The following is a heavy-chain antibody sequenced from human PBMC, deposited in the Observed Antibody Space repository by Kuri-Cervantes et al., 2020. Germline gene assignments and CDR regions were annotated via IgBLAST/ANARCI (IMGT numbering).Heavy chain of an antibody. D-gene: IGHD3-22*01. Sequence: GESLKISCAASGFTFRSYWMHWVRQAPGRGLVWVSRINIDGNSRSYAESVKGRFTISRDNAKNTLYLQMNSLRAEDTAVYYCAKRPGDSSGYYNAEYFQHWGQGTLVTVSS. J-gene: IGHJ1*01. CDR2: INIDGNSR. CDR3: AKRPGDSSGYYNAEYFQH. CDR1: GFTFRSYW. V-gene: IGHV3-74*01.